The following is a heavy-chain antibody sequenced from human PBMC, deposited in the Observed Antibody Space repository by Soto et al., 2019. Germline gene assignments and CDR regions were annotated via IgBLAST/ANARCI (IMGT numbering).Heavy chain of an antibody. V-gene: IGHV3-30*02. CDR3: AKGLNIVTPITGSAFDI. D-gene: IGHD5-12*01. J-gene: IGHJ3*02. Sequence: GGSLRLSCAASGFTFSSYGMHWVRQAPGKGLEWVAVIWYDGSNKYYADSVKGRFTISRDNSKNTLYLQMNSLRAEDTAVYYCAKGLNIVTPITGSAFDIWGQGTMVTVPS. CDR2: IWYDGSNK. CDR1: GFTFSSYG.